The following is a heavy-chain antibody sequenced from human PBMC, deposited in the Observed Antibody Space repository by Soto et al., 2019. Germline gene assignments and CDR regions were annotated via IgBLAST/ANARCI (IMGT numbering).Heavy chain of an antibody. D-gene: IGHD3-10*01. Sequence: QVQLVQSGAEVKKPGASVKVSCKASGYTFTSYAMHWVRQAPGQRLEWMGWINAGNSNTKYSQKFQGRVTITRDTSASTAYMELSSLRSEDTAVYYCARDRMWFGELSAFDIWGQGTMVTVSS. V-gene: IGHV1-3*01. CDR2: INAGNSNT. CDR1: GYTFTSYA. J-gene: IGHJ3*02. CDR3: ARDRMWFGELSAFDI.